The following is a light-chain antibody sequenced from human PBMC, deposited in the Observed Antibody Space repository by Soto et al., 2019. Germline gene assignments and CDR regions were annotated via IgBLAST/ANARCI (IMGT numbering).Light chain of an antibody. J-gene: IGKJ1*01. Sequence: EIGFTQSPCTLSLSPGERATLSCRASQSFSSSSLAWYQQKPGQAPRLLIYGASSRATGIPDRFSGSGSGTNFTLTISRLEPEDFAVYYCQQYDSSPRTFGQGTKVDIK. CDR3: QQYDSSPRT. CDR1: QSFSSSS. CDR2: GAS. V-gene: IGKV3-20*01.